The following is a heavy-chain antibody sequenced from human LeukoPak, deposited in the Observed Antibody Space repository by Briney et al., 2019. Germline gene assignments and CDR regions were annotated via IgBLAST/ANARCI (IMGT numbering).Heavy chain of an antibody. Sequence: TGGSLRLSCVVSGSTFSNYWMDWVRQAPGKGLEGVAFIKQDGSETYYVDSVKGRFTISRDNAKNSLYLQMNRLRSEDTAVYYCASRGDLSWFGALRHWSQGTRVTVSS. CDR3: ASRGDLSWFGALRH. V-gene: IGHV3-7*01. CDR1: GSTFSNYW. J-gene: IGHJ4*02. CDR2: IKQDGSET. D-gene: IGHD3-16*02.